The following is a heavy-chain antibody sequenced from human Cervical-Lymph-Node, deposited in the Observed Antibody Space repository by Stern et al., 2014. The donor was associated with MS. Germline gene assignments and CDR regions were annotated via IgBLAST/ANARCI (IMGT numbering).Heavy chain of an antibody. CDR2: LNPYSGKT. J-gene: IGHJ4*02. V-gene: IGHV1-18*01. CDR1: GYTFSFYV. CDR3: ARDGYCSGSNCYSVEY. D-gene: IGHD2-15*01. Sequence: VQLVESGAEVKKPGASVRVSCKASGYTFSFYVITWVRQAPGQGLEWMGWLNPYSGKTNYAQHLKGRIPMTTAKSKTTGYLELRSLKSDDTAVYYCARDGYCSGSNCYSVEYWGQGTLVTVSS.